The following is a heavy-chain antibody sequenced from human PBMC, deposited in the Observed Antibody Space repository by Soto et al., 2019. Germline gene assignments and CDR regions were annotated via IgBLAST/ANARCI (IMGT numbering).Heavy chain of an antibody. CDR2: IYWADDK. Sequence: ITLKESGPTLVKPTQTLTLTCTFSGFSLSTSGVNVGWSRQPPGKPLGWLALIYWADDKLYSPSLKSRLTLTKDTSKKQVVLSMTNMVPVDTPTYYCAHRPAVSYSDRFDAWGQGTRVTVSS. CDR1: GFSLSTSGVN. D-gene: IGHD1-26*01. J-gene: IGHJ5*02. CDR3: AHRPAVSYSDRFDA. V-gene: IGHV2-5*02.